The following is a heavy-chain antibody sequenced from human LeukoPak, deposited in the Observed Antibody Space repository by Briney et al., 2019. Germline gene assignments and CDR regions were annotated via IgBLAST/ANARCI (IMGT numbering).Heavy chain of an antibody. V-gene: IGHV3-53*01. CDR1: GFIVNYNY. Sequence: GGSLRLSCAASGFIVNYNYMSWVRQAPGKRLEWVSAIYSDGTTYYADSVKGRFTVSRDNSKNTLYLLMKSLRAEDTGVYFCAREAVGVEDYMEAWGKGTTVTISS. CDR3: AREAVGVEDYMEA. D-gene: IGHD3-16*01. CDR2: IYSDGTT. J-gene: IGHJ6*03.